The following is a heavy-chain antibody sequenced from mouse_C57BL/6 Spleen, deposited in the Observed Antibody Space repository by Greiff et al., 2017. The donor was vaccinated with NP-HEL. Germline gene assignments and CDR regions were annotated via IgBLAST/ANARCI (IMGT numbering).Heavy chain of an antibody. CDR3: ARREIYYYGSSYVFDY. CDR2: IYPRDGST. D-gene: IGHD1-1*01. J-gene: IGHJ2*01. Sequence: VNVVESGPELVKPGASVKLSCKASGYTFTSYDINWVKQRPGQGLEWIGWIYPRDGSTKYNEKFKGKATLTVDTSSSTAYMELHSLTSEDSAVYFCARREIYYYGSSYVFDYWGQGTTLTVSS. CDR1: GYTFTSYD. V-gene: IGHV1-85*01.